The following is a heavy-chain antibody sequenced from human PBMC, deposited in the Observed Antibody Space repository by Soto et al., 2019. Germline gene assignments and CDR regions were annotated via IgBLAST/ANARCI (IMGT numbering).Heavy chain of an antibody. Sequence: SETLSLTCSFSGDSVTSHYLTWIRQSPEKGLEWIGYMHYTGFSHYNPSLKSRLTISVDRSKNQFTLKLTSVTVADTAVYYCARVPKWELHHFDYWGQGTLVTVSS. CDR1: GDSVTSHY. CDR2: MHYTGFS. V-gene: IGHV4-59*02. J-gene: IGHJ4*02. D-gene: IGHD1-26*01. CDR3: ARVPKWELHHFDY.